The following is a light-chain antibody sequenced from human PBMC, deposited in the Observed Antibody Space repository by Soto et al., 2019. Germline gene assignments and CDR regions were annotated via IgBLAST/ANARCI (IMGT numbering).Light chain of an antibody. CDR1: NSDVGGYNY. J-gene: IGLJ2*01. V-gene: IGLV2-8*01. CDR2: EVS. Sequence: QSVLTQPPSASGSPGQSVTISCNGTNSDVGGYNYVSWYQQHPGKAPKLMIYEVSKRPSGVPDRFSGSKSGNTASLTVSGLQAEDEADYYCSSYAGSNNFGVFGGGTKVTVL. CDR3: SSYAGSNNFGV.